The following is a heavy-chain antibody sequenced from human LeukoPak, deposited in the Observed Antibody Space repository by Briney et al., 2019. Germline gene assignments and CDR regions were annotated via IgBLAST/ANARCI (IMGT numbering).Heavy chain of an antibody. CDR1: GGTFSSYA. CDR2: IIPILGIA. V-gene: IGHV1-69*04. D-gene: IGHD6-13*01. J-gene: IGHJ6*02. Sequence: SVKVSCKASGGTFSSYAISWVRQAPGQGLEWMGRIIPILGIANYAQKFQGRVTITADKSTSTAYTELSSLRSEDTAVYYCARDGERAAAGYYYYGMDVWGQGTTVTVSS. CDR3: ARDGERAAAGYYYYGMDV.